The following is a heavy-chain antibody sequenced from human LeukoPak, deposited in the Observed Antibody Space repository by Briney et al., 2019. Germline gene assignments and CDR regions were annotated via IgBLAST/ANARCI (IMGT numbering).Heavy chain of an antibody. CDR2: IYYSGST. V-gene: IGHV4-59*08. Sequence: SDPKSSTSTAGDGFISCYFWSGVRMPPEKRLEWIGNIYYSGSTNYNPSLKSRVTISLDTSKNQFSLKLSSVTAADTAVYYCARSPRGGSGRYYFDYWGQGTLVTVSS. J-gene: IGHJ4*02. D-gene: IGHD3-16*01. CDR1: DGFISCYF. CDR3: ARSPRGGSGRYYFDY.